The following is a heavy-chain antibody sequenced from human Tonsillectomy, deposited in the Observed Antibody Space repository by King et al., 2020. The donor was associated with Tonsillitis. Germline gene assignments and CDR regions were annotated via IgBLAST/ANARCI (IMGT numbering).Heavy chain of an antibody. D-gene: IGHD3-16*01. CDR3: AKDPRQGPLDYYSYYGMDV. CDR1: GFTFSSYG. J-gene: IGHJ6*02. Sequence: QLVQSGGGVVQPGRSLRLSCAASGFTFSSYGMHWVRQAPGKGLEWVAVISYDGSNKYYADSVKGRFTISRDNSKNTLYLQMNSLRAEDTAVYYCAKDPRQGPLDYYSYYGMDVWGQGTAVTVSS. V-gene: IGHV3-30*18. CDR2: ISYDGSNK.